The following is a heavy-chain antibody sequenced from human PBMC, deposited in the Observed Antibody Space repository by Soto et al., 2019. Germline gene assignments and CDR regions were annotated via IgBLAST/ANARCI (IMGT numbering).Heavy chain of an antibody. CDR3: AIHKITVFFDY. V-gene: IGHV4-34*01. Sequence: SETLSLTCAVYGGSFSGYYWTWIRQPPGTGLEWIGEINHSGSTNYNPSLKSRVTISVDTSKNQFSLKLTSVTAADTAVYYCAIHKITVFFDYWGQGTLVTVSS. J-gene: IGHJ4*02. CDR1: GGSFSGYY. CDR2: INHSGST. D-gene: IGHD3-10*01.